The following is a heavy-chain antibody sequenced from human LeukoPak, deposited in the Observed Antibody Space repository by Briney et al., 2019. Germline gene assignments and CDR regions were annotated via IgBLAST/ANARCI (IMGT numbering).Heavy chain of an antibody. CDR3: AGSAGYCSGGSCYRAGNFDY. Sequence: SETLSLTCAVYGGSFSGYYWSWIRQPPGKGLEWIGEINQSGSTNYNPSLKSRVTISVDTSKNQFSLKLSSVTAADTAVYYCAGSAGYCSGGSCYRAGNFDYWGQGTLVTVSS. D-gene: IGHD2-15*01. CDR1: GGSFSGYY. CDR2: INQSGST. V-gene: IGHV4-34*01. J-gene: IGHJ4*02.